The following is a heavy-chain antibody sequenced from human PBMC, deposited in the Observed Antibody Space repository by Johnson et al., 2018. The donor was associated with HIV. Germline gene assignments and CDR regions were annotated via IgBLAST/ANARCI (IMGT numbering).Heavy chain of an antibody. CDR1: GFTFSSYA. J-gene: IGHJ3*02. CDR2: ISYDGSNK. D-gene: IGHD6-19*01. Sequence: VQLVESGGGVVQPGRSLRLSCAASGFTFSSYAMHWVRQAPGKGLEWVAVISYDGSNKYYADSVTGRFTISRDNAKNTLYLQMNSLRAEDTAVYYCARDKAVGYSSGWHAFDIWGQGTMVTVSS. V-gene: IGHV3-30*04. CDR3: ARDKAVGYSSGWHAFDI.